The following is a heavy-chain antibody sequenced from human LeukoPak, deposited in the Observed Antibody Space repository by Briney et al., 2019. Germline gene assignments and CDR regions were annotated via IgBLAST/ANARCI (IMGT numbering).Heavy chain of an antibody. D-gene: IGHD5-24*01. J-gene: IGHJ5*02. CDR3: ARGTREMATISRGWFDP. CDR1: GGSFSGYY. Sequence: PSETLSLTCTVYGGSFSGYYWSWIRQPPGKGLEWIGEINHSGSTNYNPSLKSRVTISVDTSKNQFSLKLSSVTAADTAVYYCARGTREMATISRGWFDPWGQGTLVTVSS. CDR2: INHSGST. V-gene: IGHV4-34*01.